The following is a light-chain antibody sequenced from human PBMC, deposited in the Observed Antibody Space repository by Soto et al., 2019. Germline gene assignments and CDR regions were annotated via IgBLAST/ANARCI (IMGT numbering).Light chain of an antibody. J-gene: IGLJ2*01. CDR2: LNSDGSH. Sequence: QSVLTQSPSASASLGASVKLTCTLSSGHSSYAIAWHQQQPEQGPRYLMKLNSDGSHSKGDGIPDRFSGSSSGTERYLTISSLQSEDEADYYCQTWGTGIEVVFGGGTKLNVL. CDR1: SGHSSYA. CDR3: QTWGTGIEVV. V-gene: IGLV4-69*01.